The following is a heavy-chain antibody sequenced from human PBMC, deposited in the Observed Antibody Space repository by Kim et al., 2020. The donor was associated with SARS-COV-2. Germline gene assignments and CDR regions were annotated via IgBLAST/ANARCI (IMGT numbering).Heavy chain of an antibody. D-gene: IGHD1-26*01. CDR1: RFTFSTYA. Sequence: GGSLRLSCAASRFTFSTYAMLWVRQAPGKGLEWVAVISYDGNHKYYADSVKGRFTISRDNSKNTLYLQMNSLRADDTAVYYCVRASLVGPTYWFDPWGQGTLVTVSS. J-gene: IGHJ5*02. V-gene: IGHV3-30*04. CDR3: VRASLVGPTYWFDP. CDR2: ISYDGNHK.